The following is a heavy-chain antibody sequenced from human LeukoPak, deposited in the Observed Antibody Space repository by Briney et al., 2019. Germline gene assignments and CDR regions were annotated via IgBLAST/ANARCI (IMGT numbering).Heavy chain of an antibody. CDR2: ISGDGGTA. Sequence: PGGSLRLSCAASGFTFDDYPMHWVRQVPGKGLEWISLISGDGGTAYYADSFKGRFTISRDSSKNSLFPQMNSLRTGDTALYYCANDYYWGQGTLVTVSS. CDR1: GFTFDDYP. CDR3: ANDYY. J-gene: IGHJ4*02. V-gene: IGHV3-43*02.